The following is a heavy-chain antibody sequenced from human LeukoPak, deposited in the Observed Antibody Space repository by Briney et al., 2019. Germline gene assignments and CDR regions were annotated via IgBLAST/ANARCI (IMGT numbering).Heavy chain of an antibody. V-gene: IGHV3-66*01. D-gene: IGHD5-12*01. CDR2: IYSGGST. CDR3: ARDLGGYSGYWDY. Sequence: GGSLRLSCAASGFTVSSNYMSWVRQAPGKGLEWVSVIYSGGSTYYADSVKGRFTISRDNSKNTLYLQMNSLRAEDTAVYYCARDLGGYSGYWDYWGQGTLVTVSS. CDR1: GFTVSSNY. J-gene: IGHJ4*02.